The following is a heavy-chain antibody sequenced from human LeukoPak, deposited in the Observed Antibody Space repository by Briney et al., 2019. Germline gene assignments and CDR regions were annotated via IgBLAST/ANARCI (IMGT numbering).Heavy chain of an antibody. CDR3: ARGVLRVSSSRPYNWFDP. CDR2: ISVYNGNT. D-gene: IGHD6-6*01. CDR1: GYTFTSYG. J-gene: IGHJ5*02. V-gene: IGHV1-18*01. Sequence: ASVKVSCKASGYTFTSYGISWVRQAPGQGLEWMGWISVYNGNTNYAQKHQGRVTMTTDTSTSIAYMELRSLRSDDTAVYYCARGVLRVSSSRPYNWFDPWGQGTLVTVSS.